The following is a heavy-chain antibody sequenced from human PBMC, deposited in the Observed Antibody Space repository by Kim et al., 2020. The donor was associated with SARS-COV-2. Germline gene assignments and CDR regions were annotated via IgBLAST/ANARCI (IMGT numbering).Heavy chain of an antibody. Sequence: SVKVSCKASGGTFSSYGISWVRQAPGQGLEWMGRIIPILGIANYAQKFQGRVTNTADKSTRTAYMALSSLRSEDTAVYYCARDAAAEIYYYYYMDVWGKGTAVTVPS. CDR1: GGTFSSYG. D-gene: IGHD6-13*01. V-gene: IGHV1-69*04. J-gene: IGHJ6*03. CDR2: IIPILGIA. CDR3: ARDAAAEIYYYYYMDV.